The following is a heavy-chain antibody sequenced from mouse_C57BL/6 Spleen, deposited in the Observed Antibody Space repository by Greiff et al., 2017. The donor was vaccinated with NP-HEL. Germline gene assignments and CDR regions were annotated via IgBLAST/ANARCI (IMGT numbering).Heavy chain of an antibody. CDR3: ARSGDYEAMDY. CDR1: GYTFTDYY. Sequence: EVQLQQSGPELVKPGASVKISCKASGYTFTDYYMNWVQQSPGKSLEWIGDINPNNGGTSYNQKFKGKATLTVDKSSSTAYMELRSLTAEDSAVYYCARSGDYEAMDYWGQGTSVTVSS. V-gene: IGHV1-26*01. D-gene: IGHD3-1*01. J-gene: IGHJ4*01. CDR2: INPNNGGT.